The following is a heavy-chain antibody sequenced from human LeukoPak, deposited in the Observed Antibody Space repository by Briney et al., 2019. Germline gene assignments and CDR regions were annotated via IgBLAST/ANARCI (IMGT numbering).Heavy chain of an antibody. CDR3: ASAGASSGYSPLHY. D-gene: IGHD3-22*01. Sequence: SETLSLTCTVSGGSISNYYWSWIRQPPGKGLECIGYIYHTVSTSYNPSLKSRVTISVDTSKNQFSLKLSSVTGADTAVYYCASAGASSGYSPLHYWGQGTLVTVSS. J-gene: IGHJ4*02. V-gene: IGHV4-59*01. CDR2: IYHTVST. CDR1: GGSISNYY.